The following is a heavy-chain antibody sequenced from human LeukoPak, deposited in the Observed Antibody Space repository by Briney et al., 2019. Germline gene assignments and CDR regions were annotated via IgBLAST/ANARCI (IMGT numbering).Heavy chain of an antibody. V-gene: IGHV4-59*08. Sequence: SETLSLTCTVSGGXISSYYCSWIRQPPGKGLEWIGYIYYSGSTNYNPSLKSRVTISVDTSKNQFSLKLSSVTAADTAVYYCARHSTSSIAARGHFDYWGQGTLVTVSS. CDR3: ARHSTSSIAARGHFDY. CDR1: GGXISSYY. J-gene: IGHJ4*02. D-gene: IGHD6-6*01. CDR2: IYYSGST.